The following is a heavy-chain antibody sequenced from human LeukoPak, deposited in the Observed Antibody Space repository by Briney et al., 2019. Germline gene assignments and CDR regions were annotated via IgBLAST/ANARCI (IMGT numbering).Heavy chain of an antibody. D-gene: IGHD3-10*01. CDR3: ARERWLGELFPDY. CDR1: GFTFSSYS. CDR2: ISSSSSYI. J-gene: IGHJ4*02. V-gene: IGHV3-21*01. Sequence: GGSLRLSCAASGFTFSSYSMNWVRQAPGKGLEWVSSISSSSSYIYYADSVKGRFTISRDNAKNSLYLQMNSLRAEDTAVYYCARERWLGELFPDYWGQGTLVTVSS.